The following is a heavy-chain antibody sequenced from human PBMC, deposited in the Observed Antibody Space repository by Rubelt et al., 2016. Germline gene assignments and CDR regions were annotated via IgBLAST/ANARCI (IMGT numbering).Heavy chain of an antibody. D-gene: IGHD3-22*01. CDR1: GFTFSNAW. CDR2: IKSKTDGGTT. CDR3: TTDRYYYDSSGFPWFDP. Sequence: SLRLSCAASGFTFSNAWMSWVRQAPGKGLEWVGRIKSKTDGGTTDYAAPVKGRFNISRDDSKNTLYLQMNSLKTEDTAVYYCTTDRYYYDSSGFPWFDPWGQGTLVTVSS. V-gene: IGHV3-15*01. J-gene: IGHJ5*02.